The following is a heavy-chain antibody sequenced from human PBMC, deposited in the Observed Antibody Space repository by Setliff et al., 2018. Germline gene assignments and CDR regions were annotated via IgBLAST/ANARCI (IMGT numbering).Heavy chain of an antibody. CDR3: ARGGGGRGPAREGYWFDP. CDR1: GDSISSTYH. D-gene: IGHD3-10*01. Sequence: SETLSLTCNVSGDSISSTYHWGWARQSPGKGLEWIGTIYHSGNTYYNPSLNSRLTISVDTSKTQFSLRLTSVTAADTAVYYCARGGGGRGPAREGYWFDPWGQGTLVTVSS. CDR2: IYHSGNT. J-gene: IGHJ5*02. V-gene: IGHV4-38-2*02.